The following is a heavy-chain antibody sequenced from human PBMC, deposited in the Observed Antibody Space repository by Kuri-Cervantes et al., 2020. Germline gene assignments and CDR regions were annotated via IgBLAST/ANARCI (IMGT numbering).Heavy chain of an antibody. J-gene: IGHJ6*02. CDR3: TTVGCSSTSCYVVADYYYYSMDV. V-gene: IGHV3-15*01. D-gene: IGHD2-2*01. CDR1: GFTFSSYA. CDR2: IKSKTDGGTI. Sequence: GGSLRLSCAASGFTFSSYAMSWVRQAPGKGLEWVGRIKSKTDGGTIDYAAPVKGRFTISRDDSKNALYLQMNSLKTEDTAVYYCTTVGCSSTSCYVVADYYYYSMDVWGQGTTVTVSS.